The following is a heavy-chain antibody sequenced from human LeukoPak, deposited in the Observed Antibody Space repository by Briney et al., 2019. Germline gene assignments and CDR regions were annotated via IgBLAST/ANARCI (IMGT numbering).Heavy chain of an antibody. D-gene: IGHD4-11*01. Sequence: GGSLRLSCAASGFIFSDTWMSWVRRAPGKGLEWVARIKTTAQGGTRDYAAPVNGRFTISRDDSKNTVFLHVNSLRTEDTGVYYCSGHMTSADYWGQGTLVTVSS. V-gene: IGHV3-15*01. CDR2: IKTTAQGGTR. CDR1: GFIFSDTW. CDR3: SGHMTSADY. J-gene: IGHJ4*02.